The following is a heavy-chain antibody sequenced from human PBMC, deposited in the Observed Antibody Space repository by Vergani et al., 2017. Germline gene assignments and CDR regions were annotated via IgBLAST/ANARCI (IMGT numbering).Heavy chain of an antibody. Sequence: EVQLLESGGGLVQPGGSLRLSCEASGFSFPGYAMSWVRQAPGKGLEWVSSVSGSSATPYYADSVKGRFIISRDNSKNTLHLQMNSLRADDTAVYYCTSGSRGYKGYFFGYWGQGTLATVSS. CDR1: GFSFPGYA. CDR3: TSGSRGYKGYFFGY. V-gene: IGHV3-23*01. D-gene: IGHD5-12*01. CDR2: VSGSSATP. J-gene: IGHJ4*02.